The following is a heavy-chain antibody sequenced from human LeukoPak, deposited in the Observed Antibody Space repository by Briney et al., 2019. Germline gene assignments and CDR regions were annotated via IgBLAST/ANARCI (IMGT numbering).Heavy chain of an antibody. Sequence: PGGSLRLSCAVPGFTFSNYTMTWVRQAPGKGLEWVSSITGSAGSIYYVDSVKGRFTISRDNSKNTLYLQMNSLRAEDTAVYYCAKDRTRGYGSGSYTDYWGQGTLVTVSS. J-gene: IGHJ4*02. CDR3: AKDRTRGYGSGSYTDY. V-gene: IGHV3-23*01. D-gene: IGHD3-10*01. CDR2: ITGSAGSI. CDR1: GFTFSNYT.